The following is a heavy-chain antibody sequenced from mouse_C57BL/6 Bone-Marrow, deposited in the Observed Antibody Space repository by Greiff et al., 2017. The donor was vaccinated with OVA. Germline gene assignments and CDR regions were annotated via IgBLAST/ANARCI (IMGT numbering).Heavy chain of an antibody. Sequence: EVQVVESGGGLVQPGGSMKLSCVASGFTFSNYWMNWVRQSPEKGLEWVAQIRLKSDNYATHYAESVKGRFTISRDDSKSSVYLQMINLRAEDTGIYYCTSDGYYVFAYWGQGTLVTVSA. CDR1: GFTFSNYW. D-gene: IGHD2-3*01. V-gene: IGHV6-3*01. CDR3: TSDGYYVFAY. CDR2: IRLKSDNYAT. J-gene: IGHJ3*01.